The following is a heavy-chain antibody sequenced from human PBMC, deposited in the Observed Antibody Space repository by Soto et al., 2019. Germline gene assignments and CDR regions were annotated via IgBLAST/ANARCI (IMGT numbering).Heavy chain of an antibody. Sequence: TSETLSLTCAVYGVSFSGYYWSWIRQPPGKGLEWIGEINHSGSTNYNPSLKSRVTISVDTSKNQFSLKLSSVTAADTAVYYCARGSRGGRYDFWSGSAQAGYYYMDVWGKGTTVTVSS. CDR2: INHSGST. J-gene: IGHJ6*03. CDR1: GVSFSGYY. D-gene: IGHD3-3*01. V-gene: IGHV4-34*01. CDR3: ARGSRGGRYDFWSGSAQAGYYYMDV.